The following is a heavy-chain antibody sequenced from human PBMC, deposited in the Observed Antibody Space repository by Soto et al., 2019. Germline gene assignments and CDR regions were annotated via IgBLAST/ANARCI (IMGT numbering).Heavy chain of an antibody. D-gene: IGHD3-22*01. Sequence: QVQLVQSGAEVKKPGSSVKVSCKASGGTFSSYAISWVRQAPGQGLEWMGGIIPIFGTANYAQKFQGRVTITADESTSTAYMELSSLRSADTAVYYCARNYYDSSGYYGFDYWGQGTLVTVSS. V-gene: IGHV1-69*01. CDR3: ARNYYDSSGYYGFDY. CDR2: IIPIFGTA. CDR1: GGTFSSYA. J-gene: IGHJ4*02.